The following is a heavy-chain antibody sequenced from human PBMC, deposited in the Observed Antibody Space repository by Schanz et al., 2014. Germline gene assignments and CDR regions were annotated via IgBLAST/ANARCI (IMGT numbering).Heavy chain of an antibody. CDR3: VRHGNYEFWHGPTPQFEN. V-gene: IGHV4-39*01. D-gene: IGHD3-3*01. CDR1: GGSISTSSRY. J-gene: IGHJ4*02. CDR2: LYYTGKT. Sequence: QLHLQESGPGLAKPSETLSLICSVSGGSISTSSRYWGWIRQSPGKGLEWLGSLYYTGKTHYNPSLKMQVPIPLDTSKTHFSRNLTSGTAADTAVYYCVRHGNYEFWHGPTPQFENWGQGTLVTVS.